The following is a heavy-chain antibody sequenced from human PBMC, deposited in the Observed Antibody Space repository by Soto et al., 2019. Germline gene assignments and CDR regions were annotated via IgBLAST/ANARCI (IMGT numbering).Heavy chain of an antibody. J-gene: IGHJ5*02. CDR3: ARGQRFSDWFDP. CDR1: GGSMTSYY. V-gene: IGHV4-4*07. Sequence: KPSETLSLTCTVPGGSMTSYYWTWIRQPAGKGLEWIGRVYSSGGTHYNPSLKSRVTISLDTSKNQFSLRLLSVTDADTAVYFCARGQRFSDWFDPWGQGTLVTVSS. D-gene: IGHD3-3*01. CDR2: VYSSGGT.